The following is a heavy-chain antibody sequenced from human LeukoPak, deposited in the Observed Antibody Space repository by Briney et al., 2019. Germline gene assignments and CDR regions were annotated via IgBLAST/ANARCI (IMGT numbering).Heavy chain of an antibody. V-gene: IGHV4-61*01. CDR2: IYHTGSN. J-gene: IGHJ3*02. Sequence: SETLSLTCTVSGGSVRTSNYYWSWIRQPPGKGLEWIGYIYHTGSNNYKYSLKSRVTISLDTSKNRFSLRLTSMTAADTAIYYCARDQGGGSPRHAFDIWGQGTMVTVSS. CDR1: GGSVRTSNYY. CDR3: ARDQGGGSPRHAFDI. D-gene: IGHD3-16*01.